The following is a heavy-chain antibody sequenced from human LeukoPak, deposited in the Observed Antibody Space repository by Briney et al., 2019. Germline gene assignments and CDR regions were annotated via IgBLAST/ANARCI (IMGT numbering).Heavy chain of an antibody. CDR3: ARVGAKWATFLDDY. CDR2: INAGNGNT. CDR1: GYTFTSYA. Sequence: ASVKVSCKASGYTFTSYAMHWVRQAPGQRLEWMGWINAGNGNTKYSQKFQGRVTITRDTSASTAYMELSSLRSEDTAVYYCARVGAKWATFLDDYWGQGTLVTVSS. D-gene: IGHD3-16*01. V-gene: IGHV1-3*01. J-gene: IGHJ4*02.